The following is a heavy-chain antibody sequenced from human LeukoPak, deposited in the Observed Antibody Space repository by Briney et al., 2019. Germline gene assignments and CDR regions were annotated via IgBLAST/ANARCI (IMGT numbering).Heavy chain of an antibody. CDR3: ASGAGSAMVTTNFDY. D-gene: IGHD5-18*01. CDR1: GGTFSSYA. Sequence: ASVKVSCKASGGTFSSYAISWVRQAPGQGLEWMGGIIPIFGTASYAQKFQGRVTITADESTSTAYMELSSLRSEDTAVYYCASGAGSAMVTTNFDYWGQGTLVTVSS. CDR2: IIPIFGTA. J-gene: IGHJ4*02. V-gene: IGHV1-69*13.